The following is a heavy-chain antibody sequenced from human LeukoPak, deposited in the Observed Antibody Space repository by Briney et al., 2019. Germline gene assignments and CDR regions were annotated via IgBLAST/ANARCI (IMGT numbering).Heavy chain of an antibody. D-gene: IGHD6-13*01. Sequence: ASVKESCKASGYTFTGYYMHWVRQAPGQGLEWMGWINPNSGGTNYAQKFQGRVTMTRDTSISTAYMELSRLRSDDTAVYYCARGAAAGMGLAWFDYWVRGTMVTVSS. CDR2: INPNSGGT. CDR3: ARGAAAGMGLAWFDY. V-gene: IGHV1-2*02. CDR1: GYTFTGYY. J-gene: IGHJ4*02.